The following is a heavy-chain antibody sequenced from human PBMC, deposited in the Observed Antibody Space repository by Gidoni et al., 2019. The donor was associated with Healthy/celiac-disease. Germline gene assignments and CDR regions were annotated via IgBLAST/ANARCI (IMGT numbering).Heavy chain of an antibody. J-gene: IGHJ2*01. Sequence: EVQLVESGGGLVQPGRSLRLSCAASGFTFDDYAMHWVRQAPGKGLEWVSGISWNSGSIGYADSVKGRFTISRDNAKNSLYLQMNSLRAEDTALYYCAKDKALRWGWYFDLWGRGTLVTVSS. CDR2: ISWNSGSI. V-gene: IGHV3-9*01. CDR1: GFTFDDYA. CDR3: AKDKALRWGWYFDL. D-gene: IGHD3-16*01.